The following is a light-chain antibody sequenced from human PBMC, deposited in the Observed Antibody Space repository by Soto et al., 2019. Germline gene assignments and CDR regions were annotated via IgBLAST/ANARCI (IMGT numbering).Light chain of an antibody. Sequence: EVVMTQSPLSLPVTLGQPASISCRSSQILVYSDGNTYLNWFQQRPGQSPRRLIYKVSNWDSGVPDRFSGSGSGTEFTLTISNLQPDDFATYYCQQYDNYPLTFGGGTKVDIK. J-gene: IGKJ4*01. CDR2: KVS. CDR1: QILVYSDGNTY. V-gene: IGKV2D-30*01. CDR3: QQYDNYPLT.